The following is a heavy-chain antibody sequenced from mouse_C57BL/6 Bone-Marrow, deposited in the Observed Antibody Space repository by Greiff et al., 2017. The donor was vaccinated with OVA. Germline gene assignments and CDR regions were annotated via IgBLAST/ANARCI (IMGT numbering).Heavy chain of an antibody. D-gene: IGHD2-2*01. Sequence: EVKLQQSGPELVKPGASVKISCKASGYTFTDYYMNWVKQSHGKSLEWIGDINPNNGGTSYNQKFKGKATLTVDKSSSTAYMELRSLTSEDSAVYYCARYGYDYYAMDYWGQGTSVTVSS. V-gene: IGHV1-26*01. J-gene: IGHJ4*01. CDR3: ARYGYDYYAMDY. CDR2: INPNNGGT. CDR1: GYTFTDYY.